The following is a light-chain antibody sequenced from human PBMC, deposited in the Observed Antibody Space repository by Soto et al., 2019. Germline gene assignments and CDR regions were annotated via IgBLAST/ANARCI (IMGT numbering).Light chain of an antibody. J-gene: IGLJ2*01. CDR1: SSDVGAYNY. Sequence: QSALTQPPSASGSPGQSVTISCTGSSSDVGAYNYVSWYQQHPGKAPKLMIYEVSERPSGVPNRFSGSKSGNTASLTVSGLQTVDEADYYCSSYAGIDSLLFGGGTKLTVL. V-gene: IGLV2-8*01. CDR3: SSYAGIDSLL. CDR2: EVS.